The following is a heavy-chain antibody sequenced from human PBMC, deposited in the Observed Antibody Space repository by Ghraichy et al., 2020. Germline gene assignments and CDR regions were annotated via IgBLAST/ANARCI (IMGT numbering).Heavy chain of an antibody. J-gene: IGHJ3*02. V-gene: IGHV3-23*01. CDR1: GFTFSSYA. Sequence: GGSLRLSCAASGFTFSSYAMSWVRQAPGRGLEWVSTISGSGGSTYYADSVKGRFTISRDNSKNMLHLQMNSLRAEDTAVYYCAPSGSPFGAFDIWGQGTTVTVSS. CDR2: ISGSGGST. CDR3: APSGSPFGAFDI. D-gene: IGHD3-16*01.